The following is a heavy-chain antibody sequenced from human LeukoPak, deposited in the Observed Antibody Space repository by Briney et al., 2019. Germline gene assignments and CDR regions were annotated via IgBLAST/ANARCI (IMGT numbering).Heavy chain of an antibody. D-gene: IGHD1-26*01. Sequence: PGGSLRLSCAASGFTFDDYAMHWVRQAPGKGLEWVPGISWNSGSIGYADSVKGRFTISRDNAKNSLYLQMNSLRAEDTALYYCAKDIWGDIVGASTWGQGTLVTVSS. V-gene: IGHV3-9*01. CDR1: GFTFDDYA. CDR2: ISWNSGSI. J-gene: IGHJ5*02. CDR3: AKDIWGDIVGAST.